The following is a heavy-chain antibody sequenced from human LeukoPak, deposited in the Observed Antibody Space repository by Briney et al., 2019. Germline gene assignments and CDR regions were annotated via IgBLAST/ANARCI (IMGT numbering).Heavy chain of an antibody. V-gene: IGHV4-59*08. Sequence: PSETLSLTCTVSGGSISSYYWSWIRQPPGKGLEWIGYIYYSGSTNYNPSLKSRVTISVDTSKKQFSLKLSSVTAADTAVYYCARQSAVAGTSFDYWGQGTLVTVSS. J-gene: IGHJ4*02. CDR3: ARQSAVAGTSFDY. CDR2: IYYSGST. CDR1: GGSISSYY. D-gene: IGHD6-19*01.